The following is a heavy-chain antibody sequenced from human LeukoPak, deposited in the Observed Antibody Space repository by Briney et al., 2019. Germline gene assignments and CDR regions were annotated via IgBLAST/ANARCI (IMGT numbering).Heavy chain of an antibody. CDR3: ARGLEGMDV. J-gene: IGHJ6*02. Sequence: GGSLRLSCAASGFTFDDYGMSWVRQAPGKGLEWVSGINWDGGSTGYADSVKGRFTIFRDSAKSFLYLQMNSLRVEDTALYHCARGLEGMDVWGQGTTVTVSS. V-gene: IGHV3-20*01. CDR2: INWDGGST. CDR1: GFTFDDYG.